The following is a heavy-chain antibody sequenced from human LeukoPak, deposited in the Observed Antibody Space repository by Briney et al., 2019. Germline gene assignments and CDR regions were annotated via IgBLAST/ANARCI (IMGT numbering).Heavy chain of an antibody. D-gene: IGHD1-26*01. CDR3: ARPEVGSFDY. J-gene: IGHJ4*02. CDR1: GFTLSSYA. Sequence: GGSLRLSCAASGFTLSSYAMHWVRQAPGKGLEWVAVISYDGSNKYYADSVKGRFTISRDNSKNTLYLQMNSLRAEDTAVYYCARPEVGSFDYWGQGTLVTVSS. V-gene: IGHV3-30-3*01. CDR2: ISYDGSNK.